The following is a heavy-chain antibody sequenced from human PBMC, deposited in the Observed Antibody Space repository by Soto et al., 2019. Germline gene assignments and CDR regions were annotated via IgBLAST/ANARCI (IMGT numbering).Heavy chain of an antibody. CDR3: ARDASVAAPFGY. CDR1: GVTFSSYA. Sequence: QVPLVQSGAGVKKPASSVKVSCKASGVTFSSYAISWVRQAPGHGLEWIGGIIPIFGTANYAQKFQGRVTITADDSTSTAYMELSSLRSEDTAVYYCARDASVAAPFGYWGQGSLVTVSS. J-gene: IGHJ4*02. CDR2: IIPIFGTA. D-gene: IGHD6-6*01. V-gene: IGHV1-69*01.